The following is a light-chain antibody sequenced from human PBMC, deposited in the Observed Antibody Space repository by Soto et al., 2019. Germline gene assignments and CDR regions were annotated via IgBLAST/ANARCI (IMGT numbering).Light chain of an antibody. J-gene: IGKJ4*01. V-gene: IGKV3-11*01. CDR3: QPRGNWPLT. Sequence: EIVLTQSPATLSLSPGERATLSFRASQSVSSNLAWYQQKPGQAPRLLIYGASNRATGIPARFSGSGSGTDFTLTISSLKPEDFAVYYCQPRGNWPLTFGGGTKVDIK. CDR1: QSVSSN. CDR2: GAS.